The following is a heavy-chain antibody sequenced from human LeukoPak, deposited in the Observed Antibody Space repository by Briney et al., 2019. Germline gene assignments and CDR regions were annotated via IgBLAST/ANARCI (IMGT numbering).Heavy chain of an antibody. Sequence: SGTLSLTCTVSGYSISSGYYWGWIRPPPGKGLEWIGSIYHSGSTYYNPSLKSRVTISVDTSKNQFSLKLSSVTAADTAVYYCARGSGNWNQKPFDYWGQGTLVTVSS. D-gene: IGHD1-1*01. CDR2: IYHSGST. V-gene: IGHV4-38-2*02. CDR3: ARGSGNWNQKPFDY. J-gene: IGHJ4*02. CDR1: GYSISSGYY.